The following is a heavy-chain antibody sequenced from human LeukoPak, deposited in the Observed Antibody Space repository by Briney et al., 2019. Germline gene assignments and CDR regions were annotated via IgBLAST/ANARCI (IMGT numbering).Heavy chain of an antibody. D-gene: IGHD4-11*01. Sequence: SETLSLTCAVYGGSFSGYYYWSWIRQPPGKGLEWIGEIDHSGSTNYNPSLKSRLTMSVDTSKNQFSLNLNSATAADTAIYYCARGTYRKFFDYWGQGTLVTVSS. CDR3: ARGTYRKFFDY. V-gene: IGHV4-34*01. CDR1: GGSFSGYYY. CDR2: IDHSGST. J-gene: IGHJ4*02.